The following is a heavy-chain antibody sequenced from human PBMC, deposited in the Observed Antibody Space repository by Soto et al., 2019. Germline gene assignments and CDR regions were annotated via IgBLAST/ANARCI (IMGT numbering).Heavy chain of an antibody. CDR1: GGSISSSSYY. CDR2: IYYSGST. V-gene: IGHV4-61*05. Sequence: SETLSITCTVSGGSISSSSYYWGWIRQPPGKGLEWIGYIYYSGSTNYNPSLKSRVTISVNTSKNQFSLKLSSVTAADTAVYYCARRYGSSFDYWGQGTPVTVSS. CDR3: ARRYGSSFDY. J-gene: IGHJ4*02. D-gene: IGHD3-16*01.